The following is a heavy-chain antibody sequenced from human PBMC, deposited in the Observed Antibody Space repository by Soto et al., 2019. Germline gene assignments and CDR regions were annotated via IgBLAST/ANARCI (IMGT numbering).Heavy chain of an antibody. CDR3: ARDSRLDTVVTPGNFDY. CDR2: ISAYNGNT. J-gene: IGHJ4*02. CDR1: GYTFTSYG. D-gene: IGHD2-21*02. V-gene: IGHV1-18*01. Sequence: QVQLVQSGAEVKKPGASVKVSCKASGYTFTSYGISWVRQAPGQGLEWMGWISAYNGNTNYAQKLQGRVTMNTDTSTSTAYMELRSLRSDDTAVYYCARDSRLDTVVTPGNFDYWGQGTLVTVSS.